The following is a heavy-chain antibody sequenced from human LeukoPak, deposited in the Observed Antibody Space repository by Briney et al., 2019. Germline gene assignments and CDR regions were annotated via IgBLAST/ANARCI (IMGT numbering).Heavy chain of an antibody. CDR2: ISDSCGWT. J-gene: IGHJ4*02. CDR3: ASSYGSSAYYPFDY. Sequence: PGGSLRLSCVASGFAFRNNAMSWVRQAPGKGLEWVSLISDSCGWTNYADCVKGRFTISRDNSKNTLYLQMNALRAEDTAIYYCASSYGSSAYYPFDYWGQGTLVTVFS. V-gene: IGHV3-23*01. CDR1: GFAFRNNA. D-gene: IGHD3-22*01.